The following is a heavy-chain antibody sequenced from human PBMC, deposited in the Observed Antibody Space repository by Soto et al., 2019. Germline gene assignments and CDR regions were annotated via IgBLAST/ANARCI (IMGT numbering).Heavy chain of an antibody. CDR2: IWYDGSNK. V-gene: IGHV3-33*01. CDR1: GFTFSSYG. CDR3: AREGITMVRGVIYDYYGMDV. Sequence: GGSLRLSCAASGFTFSSYGMHWVRQAPGKGLEWVAVIWYDGSNKYYADSVKGRFTISRDNSKNTLYLQMNSLRAEDTAVYYCAREGITMVRGVIYDYYGMDVWGQRTAVTVSS. J-gene: IGHJ6*02. D-gene: IGHD3-10*01.